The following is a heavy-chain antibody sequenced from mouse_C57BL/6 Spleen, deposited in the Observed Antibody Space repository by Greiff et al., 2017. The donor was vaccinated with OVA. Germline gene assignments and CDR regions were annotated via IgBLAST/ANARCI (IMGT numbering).Heavy chain of an antibody. CDR1: GFTLSDYG. CDR3: SREGPFYYYGSSYYAMDY. V-gene: IGHV5-17*01. CDR2: ISSGSSTI. J-gene: IGHJ4*01. D-gene: IGHD1-1*01. Sequence: EVNVVESGGGLVKPGGSLKLSCAASGFTLSDYGMHWVRQAPEKGLEWVAYISSGSSTIYYADTVKGRITISRDNAKNTLFLQMTSLRSEDTAMYYCSREGPFYYYGSSYYAMDYWGQGTSVTVSS.